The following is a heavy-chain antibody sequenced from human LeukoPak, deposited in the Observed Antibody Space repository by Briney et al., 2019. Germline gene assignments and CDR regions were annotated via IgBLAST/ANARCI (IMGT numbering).Heavy chain of an antibody. CDR2: IYHSGNI. D-gene: IGHD4-11*01. CDR1: DYSISSGYY. J-gene: IGHJ4*02. Sequence: SETLSLTCSVSDYSISSGYYWGWIRQPPGKGLEWIGSIYHSGNIYDNPSLRSRVTISVDSSKNQFSLKLSSVTAADTAVYYCARDYRTNHFDYWGQGTLVTVTS. V-gene: IGHV4-38-2*02. CDR3: ARDYRTNHFDY.